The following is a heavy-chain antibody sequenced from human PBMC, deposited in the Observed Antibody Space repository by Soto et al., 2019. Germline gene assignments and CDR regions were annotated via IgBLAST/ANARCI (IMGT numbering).Heavy chain of an antibody. CDR3: AKERFQLVVPTPLGN. J-gene: IGHJ4*02. Sequence: QVQLVESGGGVVQPGASLRLSCAASGFTFSDYGMHWVRQAPGKGLQWVALIWYDGSEKRYAESVKGRFTVSRDNAKNTVYLQMNGLGVEDTAVYYCAKERFQLVVPTPLGNWGQGTLVTVAS. CDR1: GFTFSDYG. D-gene: IGHD2-8*02. V-gene: IGHV3-30*02. CDR2: IWYDGSEK.